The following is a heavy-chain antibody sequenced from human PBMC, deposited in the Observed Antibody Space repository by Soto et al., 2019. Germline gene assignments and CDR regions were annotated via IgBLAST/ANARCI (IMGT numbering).Heavy chain of an antibody. CDR3: ARQGDSGFHFVMPNWFDP. CDR2: IYYSGST. J-gene: IGHJ5*02. V-gene: IGHV4-39*01. Sequence: SETLSLTCTVSGGSISSSSYYWGWIRQPPGKGLEWIGSIYYSGSTYYNPSLKSRVTMSVDTSKNQFSLKLTSVTAADTAVYYCARQGDSGFHFVMPNWFDPWGQGTLVTVSS. D-gene: IGHD5-12*01. CDR1: GGSISSSSYY.